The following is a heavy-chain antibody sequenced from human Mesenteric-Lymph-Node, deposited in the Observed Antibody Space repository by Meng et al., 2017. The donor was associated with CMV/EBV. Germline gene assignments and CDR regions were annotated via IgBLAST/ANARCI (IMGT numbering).Heavy chain of an antibody. CDR1: GGPMYSGDYF. V-gene: IGHV4-30-4*08. J-gene: IGHJ4*02. CDR3: ARGGLAYCGGDCYRGIDH. D-gene: IGHD2-21*01. CDR2: IYYSAGT. Sequence: LRLSCTVSGGPMYSGDYFWTWIRQPPRKGLEWIGYIYYSAGTYYNKSLKGRVTISADTSKKQFSLKLSSVTAADTAVYYCARGGLAYCGGDCYRGIDHWGQGMLVTVSS.